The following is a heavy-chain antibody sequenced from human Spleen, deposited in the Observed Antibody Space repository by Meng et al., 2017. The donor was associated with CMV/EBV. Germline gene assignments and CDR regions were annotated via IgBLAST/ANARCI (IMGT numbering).Heavy chain of an antibody. J-gene: IGHJ4*02. CDR2: ISSDGSDK. Sequence: GGSLRLSCVVSGFTFSTYSMHWVRQAPGKGLEWVAVISSDGSDKYYADSVRGRFTISRDNAKNTLYLEMNTLRVEDTAVYYCTRDAGTSTSMDYWGQGTLVTVSS. CDR1: GFTFSTYS. D-gene: IGHD2-2*01. CDR3: TRDAGTSTSMDY. V-gene: IGHV3-30*04.